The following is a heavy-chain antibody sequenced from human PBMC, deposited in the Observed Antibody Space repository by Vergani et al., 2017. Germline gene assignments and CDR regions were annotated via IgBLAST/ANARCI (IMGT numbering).Heavy chain of an antibody. D-gene: IGHD5-18*01. CDR2: LNLDGSEK. CDR3: ARVLPRGXLDY. V-gene: IGHV3-7*03. Sequence: EVQLVESGGGLVQPGGSLTVSCAASGFTFSSYWMSWVRQAPGKGLEWVANLNLDGSEKNYADSVKGRLTIFRDNAKKSLYLHMSSLRAEDTAVYYCARVLPRGXLDYWGQGTLVTVSS. J-gene: IGHJ4*02. CDR1: GFTFSSYW.